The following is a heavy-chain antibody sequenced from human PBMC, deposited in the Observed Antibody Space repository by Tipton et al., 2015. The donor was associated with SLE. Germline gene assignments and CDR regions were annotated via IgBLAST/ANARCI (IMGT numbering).Heavy chain of an antibody. D-gene: IGHD5-12*01. Sequence: TLSLTCTVSGASISSYHWSWVRQPPGKGLEWIGYRYNTGRTDFNPSLRSRATTSIDTSKDQFSLRLISVTAADTAVYYCAREKSGHGYFDSWGQGSLVTVSS. CDR1: GASISSYH. CDR3: AREKSGHGYFDS. J-gene: IGHJ4*02. CDR2: RYNTGRT. V-gene: IGHV4-59*12.